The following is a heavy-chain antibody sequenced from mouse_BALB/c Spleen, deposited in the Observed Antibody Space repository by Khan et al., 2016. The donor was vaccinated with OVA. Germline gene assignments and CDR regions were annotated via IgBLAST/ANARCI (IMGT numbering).Heavy chain of an antibody. CDR3: AREGYYGNYRAWFAY. CDR2: IYPGNVNT. CDR1: GYTFTSYY. V-gene: IGHV1S56*01. Sequence: QVQLKQSGPELVKPGASVRISCKASGYTFTSYYIHWVKQRPGRGLEWIGWIYPGNVNTKYNEKFKGKATLTADKSSSTAYMQLSSLTSEDSAVYFCAREGYYGNYRAWFAYWGQGTLVTVSA. D-gene: IGHD2-1*01. J-gene: IGHJ3*01.